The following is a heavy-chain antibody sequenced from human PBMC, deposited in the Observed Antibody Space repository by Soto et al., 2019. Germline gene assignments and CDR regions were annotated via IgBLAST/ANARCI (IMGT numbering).Heavy chain of an antibody. V-gene: IGHV5-51*01. CDR1: GYSFSTYW. CDR2: IYPGDSDT. Sequence: GESLKISCKGSGYSFSTYWIGWVRQMPGKGLEWIGIIYPGDSDTRYSPSFQGQVTISADKSISTAYLQWSSLKASDTAMYYFARQPCGGDCYSKNWFDPWGQGTLVTVSS. CDR3: ARQPCGGDCYSKNWFDP. J-gene: IGHJ5*02. D-gene: IGHD2-21*02.